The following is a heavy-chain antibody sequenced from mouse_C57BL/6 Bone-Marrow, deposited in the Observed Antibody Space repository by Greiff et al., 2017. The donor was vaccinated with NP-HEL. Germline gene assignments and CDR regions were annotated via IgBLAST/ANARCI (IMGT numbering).Heavy chain of an antibody. CDR3: ARKGRYYFDY. Sequence: EVHLVESGGDLVKPGGSLKLSCAASGFTFSSYGMSWVRQTPDKRLEWVATISSGGSYTYYLDSVKGRFTISRANAKNTLYLQMSSLKSEDTAMYYCARKGRYYFDYWGQGTTLTVSS. J-gene: IGHJ2*01. CDR1: GFTFSSYG. V-gene: IGHV5-6*01. CDR2: ISSGGSYT.